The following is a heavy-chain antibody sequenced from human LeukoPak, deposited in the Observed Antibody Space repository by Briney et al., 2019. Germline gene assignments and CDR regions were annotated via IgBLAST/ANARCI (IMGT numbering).Heavy chain of an antibody. CDR1: GGSFSGYY. Sequence: SETLSLTCAVYGGSFSGYYWSWIRQPPGKGLEWIGEINHSGSTNYNPSLKSRVTISVDTSKNQFSLKLSSVTAADTAVYYCARVRTAARHPVAFDIWGQGTMATVSS. CDR2: INHSGST. J-gene: IGHJ3*02. CDR3: ARVRTAARHPVAFDI. V-gene: IGHV4-34*01. D-gene: IGHD6-6*01.